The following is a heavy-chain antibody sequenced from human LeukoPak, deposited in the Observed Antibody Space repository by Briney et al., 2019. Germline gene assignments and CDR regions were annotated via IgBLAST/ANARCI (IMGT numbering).Heavy chain of an antibody. D-gene: IGHD3-16*01. Sequence: SETLSLPRTVSGGSISSGSYYWSWIRPPAGTGLEWVGRIYTSGSTNYNPSLKSRVTRSVITSKNQYSLKLSSVTAADTAVYYLSRLGRPSGGSLDYWGQGTLVTVSS. CDR2: IYTSGST. J-gene: IGHJ4*02. CDR3: SRLGRPSGGSLDY. V-gene: IGHV4-61*02. CDR1: GGSISSGSYY.